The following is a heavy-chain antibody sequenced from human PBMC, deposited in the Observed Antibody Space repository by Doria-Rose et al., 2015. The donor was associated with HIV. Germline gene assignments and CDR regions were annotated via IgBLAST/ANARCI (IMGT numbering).Heavy chain of an antibody. CDR1: GVSPSCPGMG. V-gene: IGHV2-26*01. J-gene: IGHJ4*02. Sequence: ESGPVLVKPTETLTLTCTVSGVSPSCPGMGVSWIRQPPGKALEWLANIFSDDVRSYKTSLKSRLTISRASSKSQVVLTMTDMDPVDTATYYCARIKSSRWYHKYYFDFWGQGTMVIVSA. CDR3: ARIKSSRWYHKYYFDF. CDR2: IFSDDVR. D-gene: IGHD6-13*01.